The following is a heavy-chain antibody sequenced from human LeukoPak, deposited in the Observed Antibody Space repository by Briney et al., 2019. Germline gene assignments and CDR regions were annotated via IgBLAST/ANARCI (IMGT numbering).Heavy chain of an antibody. CDR2: IVSKGSGGTV. CDR3: SHVAGAPWRLGS. V-gene: IGHV3-15*04. CDR1: GLTFRDAW. D-gene: IGHD6-19*01. J-gene: IGHJ5*02. Sequence: TPGGSLRLSCAVSGLTFRDAWMSWVRQAPGRGLEWVGRIVSKGSGGTVDYAAPVKGRFTISRDDSQNMLFLQMSGLKTEDTGVYYCSHVAGAPWRLGSWGQGTGVRVSS.